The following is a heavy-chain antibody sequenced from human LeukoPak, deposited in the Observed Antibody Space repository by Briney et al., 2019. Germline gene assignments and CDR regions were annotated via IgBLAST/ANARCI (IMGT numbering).Heavy chain of an antibody. Sequence: SETLSLTCTVSGGSISSGSYYWSWIRQPAGKGLEWIGRIYTSGSTNYNPSLKSRVTISVDTSKNQFSLKLSSVTAADTAVYYCARRAGTNDYWGQGTLVTVSS. V-gene: IGHV4-61*02. CDR3: ARRAGTNDY. CDR2: IYTSGST. J-gene: IGHJ4*02. CDR1: GGSISSGSYY.